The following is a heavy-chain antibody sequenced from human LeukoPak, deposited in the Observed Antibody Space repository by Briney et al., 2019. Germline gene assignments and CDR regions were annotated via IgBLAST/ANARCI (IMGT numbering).Heavy chain of an antibody. V-gene: IGHV4-39*07. Sequence: SETLSLTCTVSGGSISTSNYYWGWIRQPPGKGLEWIGNIFYSGSTYYSPSLKSRVTISVDTSKNQFSLKLSSVTAADTAVYYCARVNREFDPWGQGTLVTVSS. CDR1: GGSISTSNYY. CDR3: ARVNREFDP. D-gene: IGHD3-10*01. J-gene: IGHJ5*02. CDR2: IFYSGST.